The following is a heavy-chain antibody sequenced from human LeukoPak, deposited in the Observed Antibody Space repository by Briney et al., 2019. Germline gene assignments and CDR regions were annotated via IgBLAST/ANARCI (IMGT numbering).Heavy chain of an antibody. V-gene: IGHV1-46*01. CDR2: INPSGGST. CDR1: GGTFTNYA. J-gene: IGHJ5*02. D-gene: IGHD5-18*01. CDR3: ARWEYSYGSIGGRFDP. Sequence: PRASVKVSCKASGGTFTNYAISWVRQAPGQGLEWMGIINPSGGSTSYAQKFQGRVTMTRDMSTSTVYMELSSLRSEDTAVYYCARWEYSYGSIGGRFDPWGQGTLVTVSS.